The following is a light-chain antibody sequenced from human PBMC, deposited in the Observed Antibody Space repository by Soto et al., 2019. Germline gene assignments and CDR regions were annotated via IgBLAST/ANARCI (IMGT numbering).Light chain of an antibody. CDR2: DAS. J-gene: IGKJ3*01. Sequence: EIVLTHSPATLSLSPGQRATLSCRASQSVSSYLAWYQQKPGQAPRLLIYDASNRATGIPARFSGSGSGTDFTLTISSLKPEDFAVYYCQQRSNWPLFTFGPGTKVDIK. CDR3: QQRSNWPLFT. CDR1: QSVSSY. V-gene: IGKV3-11*01.